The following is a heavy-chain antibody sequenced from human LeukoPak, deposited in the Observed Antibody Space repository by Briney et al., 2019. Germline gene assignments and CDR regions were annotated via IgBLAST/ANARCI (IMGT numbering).Heavy chain of an antibody. J-gene: IGHJ6*03. D-gene: IGHD5-24*01. V-gene: IGHV4-4*07. Sequence: PSETLSLTCTVSGGSISSYYWSWIRQPAGKGLEWIGRIYNSGSTNYNPSLKSRVTMSVDTSKNQFSLKLSSVTAADTAVYYCGRGGRWLSDYYYYMDVWGKGTTVTISS. CDR2: IYNSGST. CDR3: GRGGRWLSDYYYYMDV. CDR1: GGSISSYY.